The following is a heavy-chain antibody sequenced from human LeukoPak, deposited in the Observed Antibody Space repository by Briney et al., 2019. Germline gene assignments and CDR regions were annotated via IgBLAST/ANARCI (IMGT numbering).Heavy chain of an antibody. J-gene: IGHJ4*02. Sequence: SETLSLTCTVSGGSISSGDYYWSWIRQPPGKGLEWIGYIYYSGSTYYNPSLKSRVTISVDTSKNQFSLKLSSVTAADTAVYYCASPVPGGRWLLQNWGQGTLVTVSS. V-gene: IGHV4-30-4*08. CDR3: ASPVPGGRWLLQN. CDR2: IYYSGST. D-gene: IGHD2-15*01. CDR1: GGSISSGDYY.